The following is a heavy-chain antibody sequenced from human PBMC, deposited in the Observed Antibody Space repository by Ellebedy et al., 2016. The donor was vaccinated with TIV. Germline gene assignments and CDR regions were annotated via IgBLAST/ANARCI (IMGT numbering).Heavy chain of an antibody. CDR2: IYYTGST. V-gene: IGHV4-61*01. CDR3: ASGPNQYYFDY. J-gene: IGHJ4*02. CDR1: GGSISSYHWSSSYY. Sequence: MPSEILSLTCTVSGGSISSYHWSSSYYWSWIRQPPGKGLEWIGYIYYTGSTNYNPSLKSRVTISVDTSKNQFSLKLSSVTAADTAVYYCASGPNQYYFDYWGQGTLVTVSS.